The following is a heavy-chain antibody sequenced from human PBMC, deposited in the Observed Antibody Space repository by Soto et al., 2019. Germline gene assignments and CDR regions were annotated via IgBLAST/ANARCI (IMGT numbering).Heavy chain of an antibody. D-gene: IGHD6-19*01. V-gene: IGHV3-30*03. CDR3: ARDVAMPTGLGLGY. CDR1: GFAFTNYG. Sequence: ESGGGVVQPGTSLRLSCGASGFAFTNYGIHWVRQAPGKGLEWVAHISNDGSKKFYGDSVKGRFTISRDNSENTVYLQMTSLRPDDTAVFYCARDVAMPTGLGLGYWGQGTLVTVSS. J-gene: IGHJ4*02. CDR2: ISNDGSKK.